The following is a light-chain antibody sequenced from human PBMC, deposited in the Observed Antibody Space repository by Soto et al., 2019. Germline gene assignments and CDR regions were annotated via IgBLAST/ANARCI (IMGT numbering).Light chain of an antibody. V-gene: IGKV3-15*01. J-gene: IGKJ4*01. CDR2: GAS. CDR1: QSVSSN. Sequence: EIVMTQSPATLSVSPGERATLSCRASQSVSSNLAWYQQKPGQAPRLLNYGASTSATGIPARFSGSGSGTDFTLTNSSLQSEDFAVYYCQQYNNWPPLTFGGGTKVEIK. CDR3: QQYNNWPPLT.